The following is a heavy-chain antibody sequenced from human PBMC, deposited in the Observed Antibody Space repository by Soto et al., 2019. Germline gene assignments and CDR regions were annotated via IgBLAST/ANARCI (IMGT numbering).Heavy chain of an antibody. D-gene: IGHD6-19*01. J-gene: IGHJ6*02. CDR3: ARARLANAVAAVPSAYYGMDV. CDR2: INPNSGGT. V-gene: IGHV1-2*04. Sequence: ASVKVSCKASGYTFTGYYMHWVRQAPGQGLEWMGWINPNSGGTNYAQKFQGWVTMTRDTSISTAYMELSRLRSDDTAVYYCARARLANAVAAVPSAYYGMDVWGQGTTVTVSS. CDR1: GYTFTGYY.